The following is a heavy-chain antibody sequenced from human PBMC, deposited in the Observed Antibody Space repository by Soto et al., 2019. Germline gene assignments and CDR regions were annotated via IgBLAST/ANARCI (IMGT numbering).Heavy chain of an antibody. CDR3: ARLSVYTVTTGSGDY. Sequence: QVQLVQSGAEVKKPGSSVKVSCKASGGTFSSYTISWVRQAPGQGLEWMGRIIPILGIANYAQKFQGRVTITADKSTNTAYMELSSLRSEDTAVYYCARLSVYTVTTGSGDYWGQGTLVTVSS. J-gene: IGHJ4*02. V-gene: IGHV1-69*02. CDR2: IIPILGIA. CDR1: GGTFSSYT. D-gene: IGHD4-17*01.